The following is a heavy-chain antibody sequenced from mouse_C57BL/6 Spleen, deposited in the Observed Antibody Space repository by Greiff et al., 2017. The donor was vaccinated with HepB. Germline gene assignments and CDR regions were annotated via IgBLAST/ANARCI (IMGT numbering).Heavy chain of an antibody. V-gene: IGHV1-82*01. J-gene: IGHJ4*01. CDR1: GYAFSSSW. D-gene: IGHD1-1*01. CDR2: IYPGDGDT. CDR3: AGYGSSFAMDY. Sequence: IQLQQSGPELVKPGASVKISCKASGYAFSSSWMNWVKQRPGKGLEWIGRIYPGDGDTNYNGKFKDKATLTADKSSSTAYMQLSSLTSEDSAVYFCAGYGSSFAMDYWGQGTSVTVSA.